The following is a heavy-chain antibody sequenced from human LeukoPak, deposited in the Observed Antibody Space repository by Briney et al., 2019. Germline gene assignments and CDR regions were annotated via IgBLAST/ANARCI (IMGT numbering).Heavy chain of an antibody. V-gene: IGHV3-11*06. J-gene: IGHJ4*02. Sequence: GGSLRLSCAASGFTFSDYYMSWIRQAPGKGLEWVSYISSSSSYTNYADSVKGRFTISRDNAKNSLYLQMNSLRAEDMAVYYCARYYYDSSGYYSYDYWGQGTLVTVSS. D-gene: IGHD3-22*01. CDR3: ARYYYDSSGYYSYDY. CDR1: GFTFSDYY. CDR2: ISSSSSYT.